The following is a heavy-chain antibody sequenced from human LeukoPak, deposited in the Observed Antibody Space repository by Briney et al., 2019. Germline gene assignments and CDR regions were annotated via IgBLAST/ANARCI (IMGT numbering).Heavy chain of an antibody. Sequence: SETLSLTCAVYGGSFSGYYWSWIRQPPGKGLEWIGEINHNGSTNYNPSLKSRVTISVDTSKNQFSLKLSSVTAADTAVYYCARAYDFWSGYPNFDYWGQGTLVTVSP. CDR3: ARAYDFWSGYPNFDY. CDR2: INHNGST. J-gene: IGHJ4*02. CDR1: GGSFSGYY. V-gene: IGHV4-34*01. D-gene: IGHD3-3*01.